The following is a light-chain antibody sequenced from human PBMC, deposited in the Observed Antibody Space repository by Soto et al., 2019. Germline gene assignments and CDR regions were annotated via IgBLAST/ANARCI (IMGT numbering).Light chain of an antibody. V-gene: IGLV2-11*01. CDR1: SRDVGDYNY. Sequence: QSALTQPRSVSGSPGQSVTISCTGTSRDVGDYNYVSWYQQHPGKVPKLMIYDVSERPSGVPDRFSGSKSGNTASLTISGLQAEDEADYHCCSYAGSYVVFGGGTKLTVI. CDR3: CSYAGSYVV. J-gene: IGLJ2*01. CDR2: DVS.